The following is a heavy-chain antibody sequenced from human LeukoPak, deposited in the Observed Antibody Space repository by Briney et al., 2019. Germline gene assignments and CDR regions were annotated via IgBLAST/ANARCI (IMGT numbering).Heavy chain of an antibody. CDR2: ISSSGSTI. J-gene: IGHJ6*02. V-gene: IGHV3-11*01. CDR1: GFTFSDYY. D-gene: IGHD2-2*01. Sequence: GGSLRLSCAASGFTFSDYYMSWIRQAPGKGLEWVSYISSSGSTIYYADSVKGRFTISRDNAKNSLYLQMNSLRAEDTAVYYCARDLVVVVPAAMDYYYYGMDVWGQGTLVTVSS. CDR3: ARDLVVVVPAAMDYYYYGMDV.